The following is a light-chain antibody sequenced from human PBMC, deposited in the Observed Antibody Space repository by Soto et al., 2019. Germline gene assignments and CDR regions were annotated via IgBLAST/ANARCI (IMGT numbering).Light chain of an antibody. CDR2: GAS. Sequence: EIVLTQSPVTLSLSPGERATLSCRASQSVISNYLAWYQQKPGLAPRLLIYGASSRATGIPDRFSGSGSGTDFTLTISRLEPEDFAVYYCQQYGSSPTFGQGTKVDIK. CDR3: QQYGSSPT. V-gene: IGKV3-20*01. J-gene: IGKJ1*01. CDR1: QSVISNY.